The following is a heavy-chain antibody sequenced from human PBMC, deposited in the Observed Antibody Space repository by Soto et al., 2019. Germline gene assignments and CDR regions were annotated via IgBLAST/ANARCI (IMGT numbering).Heavy chain of an antibody. CDR3: ARHAVSYSSSWLFGS. J-gene: IGHJ4*02. D-gene: IGHD6-13*01. V-gene: IGHV1-46*01. Sequence: GASVKVSCKASGYTFTSYYMHWVRQAPGQGLEWMGFINPSGGSTTYAQNFQGRVTMTRDTSTGTVYMELSSLRSEDTAVYFCARHAVSYSSSWLFGSWGQGTLVTVSS. CDR2: INPSGGST. CDR1: GYTFTSYY.